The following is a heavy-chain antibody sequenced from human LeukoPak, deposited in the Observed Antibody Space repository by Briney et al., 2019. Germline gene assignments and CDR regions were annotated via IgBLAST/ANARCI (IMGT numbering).Heavy chain of an antibody. J-gene: IGHJ6*03. V-gene: IGHV4-34*01. CDR2: INHSGST. D-gene: IGHD6-13*01. Sequence: SETLSLTCAVYGGSFSGYYWSWIRQPPGKGLEWIGEINHSGSTNYNPSLKSRVTISVDTSKNQFSLKLSSVTAADTAVYYCARARAGYSSSWYASPYYYYYMDVWGKGTTVTVSS. CDR3: ARARAGYSSSWYASPYYYYYMDV. CDR1: GGSFSGYY.